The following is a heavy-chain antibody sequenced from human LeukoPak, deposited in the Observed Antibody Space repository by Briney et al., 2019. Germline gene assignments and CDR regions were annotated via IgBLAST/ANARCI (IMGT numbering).Heavy chain of an antibody. Sequence: SETLSLTCTVSGYSISSGYFWGWIRQPPGKGPEWIGSIYHSGRTYYNPSLKSRVTLSVDTSKNQFSLKLSSVTAADTAVYYCASGSPAADYWGQGTLVTVSS. CDR2: IYHSGRT. J-gene: IGHJ4*02. V-gene: IGHV4-38-2*02. CDR1: GYSISSGYF. D-gene: IGHD6-25*01. CDR3: ASGSPAADY.